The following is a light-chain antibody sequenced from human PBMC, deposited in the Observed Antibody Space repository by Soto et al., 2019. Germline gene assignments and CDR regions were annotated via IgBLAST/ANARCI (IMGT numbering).Light chain of an antibody. CDR1: SGHSRYA. Sequence: QLVLTQSPSASASLGASVKVTCTLSSGHSRYAIAWHQQQPEKGPRYLMKLNSDGSHSKGDGIPDRFSGSSSGAERYLTISNLQSEDEADYYCQTWGTGIQVFGTGTQVTVL. V-gene: IGLV4-69*01. CDR2: LNSDGSH. CDR3: QTWGTGIQV. J-gene: IGLJ1*01.